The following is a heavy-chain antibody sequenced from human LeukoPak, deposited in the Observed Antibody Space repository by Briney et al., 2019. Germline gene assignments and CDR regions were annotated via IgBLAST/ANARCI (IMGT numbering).Heavy chain of an antibody. D-gene: IGHD2-15*01. CDR3: ARAAYYSGGSCLDY. J-gene: IGHJ4*02. V-gene: IGHV4-31*03. CDR2: IYYSGST. CDR1: GGSLSRGGYY. Sequence: SETLSLTCTVPGGSLSRGGYYWSWIRQHPGKGLGWIGYIYYSGSTYYNPSLRSRVTISVDTSKNQSSLKLSSVTAADTAVYCCARAAYYSGGSCLDYWGQGTLVTVSS.